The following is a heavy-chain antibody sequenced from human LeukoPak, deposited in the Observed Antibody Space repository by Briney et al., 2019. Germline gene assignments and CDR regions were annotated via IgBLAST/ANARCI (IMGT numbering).Heavy chain of an antibody. CDR2: IYYSKNT. CDR1: GGSISSSSAY. D-gene: IGHD4-17*01. CDR3: ARGPQGVTRPEY. Sequence: SETLSLTCTVSGGSISSSSAYWGWIRQPPGKGLEWIGSIYYSKNTYYNPSLKSRVTISADTSKNQFSLTLGSVTAADTAVYYCARGPQGVTRPEYWGQGTLVTVSS. J-gene: IGHJ4*02. V-gene: IGHV4-39*02.